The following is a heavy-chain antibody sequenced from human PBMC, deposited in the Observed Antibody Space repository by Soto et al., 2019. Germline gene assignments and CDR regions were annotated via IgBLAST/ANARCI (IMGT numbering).Heavy chain of an antibody. CDR2: IDWDDDK. V-gene: IGHV2-70*01. CDR1: GFSLSTSGMC. CDR3: ARLQYYYGSGSYYPQRVFDY. Sequence: SGPTLVNPTQTLTLTCTFSGFSLSTSGMCVSWIRQPPGKALEWLALIDWDDDKYYSTSLKTRLTISNDTSKNQVVLTMTNMDPVDTATYYCARLQYYYGSGSYYPQRVFDYWGQGTLVTV. D-gene: IGHD3-10*01. J-gene: IGHJ4*02.